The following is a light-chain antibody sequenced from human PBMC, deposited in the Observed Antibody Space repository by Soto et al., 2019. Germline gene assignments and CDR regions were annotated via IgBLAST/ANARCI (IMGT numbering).Light chain of an antibody. CDR1: QGISSF. Sequence: AIRMTQSPSSISASTGDRVTITCRASQGISSFLAWYQQKPGKAPKLLIYAAATLRRGAPSRFSASGSGTDFTRTISFLQSEDFATYFCQQYLSYPYTFGQGTKLEI. CDR3: QQYLSYPYT. J-gene: IGKJ2*01. CDR2: AAA. V-gene: IGKV1-8*01.